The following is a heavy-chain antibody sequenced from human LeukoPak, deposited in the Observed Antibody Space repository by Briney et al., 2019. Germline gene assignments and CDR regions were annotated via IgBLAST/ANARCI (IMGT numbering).Heavy chain of an antibody. CDR1: GVTFSSYA. D-gene: IGHD3-10*01. J-gene: IGHJ4*02. CDR2: IGGGGGST. CDR3: AKGRGNPYYFDY. Sequence: GGSLRLSCEASGVTFSSYAMSWVRQAPGKGLEWVSSIGGGGGSTYYADSVKGRFTISRDNSKNTLYLQMNSLRAEDTAVYYCAKGRGNPYYFDYWGQGTLVTVSS. V-gene: IGHV3-23*01.